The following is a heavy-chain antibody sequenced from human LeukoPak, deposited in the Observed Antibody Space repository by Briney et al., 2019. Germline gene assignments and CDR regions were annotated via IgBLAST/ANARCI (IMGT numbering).Heavy chain of an antibody. J-gene: IGHJ4*02. Sequence: ASVKVSCKAFGGTFSSYAISWVRQAPGQGLEWMGRIIPIFGTANYAQKFQGRVTITTDESTSTAYMELSSLRSEDTAVYYCASDDGTPGFDYFDYWGQGTLVTVSS. CDR1: GGTFSSYA. CDR2: IIPIFGTA. D-gene: IGHD1-26*01. V-gene: IGHV1-69*05. CDR3: ASDDGTPGFDYFDY.